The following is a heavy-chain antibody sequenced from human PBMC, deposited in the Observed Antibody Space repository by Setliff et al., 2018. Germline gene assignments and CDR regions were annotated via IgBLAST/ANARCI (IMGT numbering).Heavy chain of an antibody. Sequence: PGGSLRLSCAASGFTFSSYAMSWVRQAPGKGLEWVSAISGSGGSTYYADSVKGRFTISRDNSKNTLYLQMNSLRAEDTAVYYCAKDYANPFGVVIFATSFDYWGQGTLVTVSS. CDR3: AKDYANPFGVVIFATSFDY. V-gene: IGHV3-23*01. D-gene: IGHD3-3*01. CDR2: ISGSGGST. CDR1: GFTFSSYA. J-gene: IGHJ4*02.